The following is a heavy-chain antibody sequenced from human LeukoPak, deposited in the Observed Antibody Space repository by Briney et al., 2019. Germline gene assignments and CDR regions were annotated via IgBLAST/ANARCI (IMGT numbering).Heavy chain of an antibody. CDR1: GGSINSSSYY. CDR3: ARAYHPGIAAAGTFFSWFDP. Sequence: SETLSLTCTVSGGSINSSSYYWGWIRQPPGKGLEWIGSIYYSGSTYYNPSLKSRVTVSVDTSKNQFSLKLRSVTAADTAVYYCARAYHPGIAAAGTFFSWFDPWGQGTLVTVSS. D-gene: IGHD6-13*01. J-gene: IGHJ5*02. CDR2: IYYSGST. V-gene: IGHV4-39*07.